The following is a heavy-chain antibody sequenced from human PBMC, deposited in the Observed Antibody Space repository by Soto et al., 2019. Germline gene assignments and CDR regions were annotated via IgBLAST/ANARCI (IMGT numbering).Heavy chain of an antibody. CDR2: IYRDDDK. V-gene: IGHV2-5*02. CDR3: AHIHHYDGGFDP. Sequence: QITLKESGPTLVKPTQTLTLTCTFSGFSLSTSGVGVGWIRQPPGKALEWLALIYRDDDKRYSPSLKSRLTITKDTSKNQVVLTLTNMDPVDTATYYGAHIHHYDGGFDPWGQGTLVTVSS. D-gene: IGHD5-12*01. J-gene: IGHJ5*02. CDR1: GFSLSTSGVG.